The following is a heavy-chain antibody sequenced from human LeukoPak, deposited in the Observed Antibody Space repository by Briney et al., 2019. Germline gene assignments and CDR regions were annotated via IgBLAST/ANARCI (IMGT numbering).Heavy chain of an antibody. CDR3: ARRGRKDF. Sequence: GGSLRLSCAASGFTFSTYEMTWVRQAPGKGLEWVSYISSSGNTIYHADSVMGRFTISRDNAKNSLYLQMNSLRAEDTAIYYCARRGRKDFWGQGTLVTVSS. CDR1: GFTFSTYE. D-gene: IGHD3/OR15-3a*01. J-gene: IGHJ4*02. CDR2: ISSSGNTI. V-gene: IGHV3-48*03.